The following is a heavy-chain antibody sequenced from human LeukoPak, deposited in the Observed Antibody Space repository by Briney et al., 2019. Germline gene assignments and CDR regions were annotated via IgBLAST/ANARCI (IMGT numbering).Heavy chain of an antibody. CDR2: INEDGSKI. CDR1: GFTFNSYW. D-gene: IGHD3-10*01. Sequence: PGGSLRLSCEASGFTFNSYWMTWVRQAPGKGLEWVADINEDGSKIYYVDSVKGRFTISRDNAKNPLSLQLNTLRAEDTAVYYCARWSYVSGSWFLDYWGQGTLVTVSS. J-gene: IGHJ4*02. CDR3: ARWSYVSGSWFLDY. V-gene: IGHV3-7*05.